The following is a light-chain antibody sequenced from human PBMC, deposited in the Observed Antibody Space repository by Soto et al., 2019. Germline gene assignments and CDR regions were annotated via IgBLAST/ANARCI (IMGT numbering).Light chain of an antibody. CDR3: QQYNSYSAWT. CDR1: QSISSW. Sequence: DIQMTQSPSTLSASVGDRVTITGRASQSISSWLAWYQQKPVKAPKLLIYDASSLESGVPSGFSVSGSVTEFDIPISSLQPDDFATYYSQQYNSYSAWTFGQGTKVEIK. J-gene: IGKJ1*01. CDR2: DAS. V-gene: IGKV1-5*01.